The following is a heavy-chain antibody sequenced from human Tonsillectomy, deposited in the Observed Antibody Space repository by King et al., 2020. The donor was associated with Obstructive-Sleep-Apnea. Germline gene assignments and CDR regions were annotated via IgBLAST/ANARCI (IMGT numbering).Heavy chain of an antibody. V-gene: IGHV4-31*03. CDR3: VRDRNPTEDAVYAFDI. Sequence: VQLQESGPGLVKPSQTLSLTCTVSGGSISSGGHYWCGIRQYPGEGLECIGRVYFSGTTDYNPSLWSRVSLSADTSENQLSLTLNSVTAADTAVYYIVRDRNPTEDAVYAFDISGRGAMVFVSS. J-gene: IGHJ3*02. CDR1: GGSISSGGHY. D-gene: IGHD1-14*01. CDR2: VYFSGTT.